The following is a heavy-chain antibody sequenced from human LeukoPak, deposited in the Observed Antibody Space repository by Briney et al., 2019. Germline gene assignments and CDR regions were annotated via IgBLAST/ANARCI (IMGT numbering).Heavy chain of an antibody. CDR3: AKEGDISKSPPNY. V-gene: IGHV3-43*02. CDR1: EFTFSSHW. D-gene: IGHD2-15*01. J-gene: IGHJ4*02. CDR2: ISGDGGST. Sequence: GGSLRLSCAASEFTFSSHWMHWVRQAPGKGLEWVSLISGDGGSTYYADSVKGRFTISRDNSKNSLYLQMNSLRTEDTALYYCAKEGDISKSPPNYWGQGTLVTVSS.